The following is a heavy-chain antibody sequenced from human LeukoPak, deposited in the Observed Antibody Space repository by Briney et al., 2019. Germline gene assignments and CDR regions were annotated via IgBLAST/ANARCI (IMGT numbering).Heavy chain of an antibody. CDR1: GDSVSSNSAA. Sequence: SQTLSLTCAISGDSVSSNSAAWNWIRQSPSRGLEWLGRTYYRSKWYNDYAVSVKSRITINPDTSKNQFSLKLSSVTAADTAVYYCARRAVVPAAIRRSWFDPWGQGTLVTVSS. V-gene: IGHV6-1*01. D-gene: IGHD2-2*02. CDR3: ARRAVVPAAIRRSWFDP. CDR2: TYYRSKWYN. J-gene: IGHJ5*02.